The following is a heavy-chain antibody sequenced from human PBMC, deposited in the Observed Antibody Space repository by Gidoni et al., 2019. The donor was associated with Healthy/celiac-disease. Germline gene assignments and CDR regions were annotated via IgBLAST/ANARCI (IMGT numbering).Heavy chain of an antibody. J-gene: IGHJ4*02. CDR3: ARGDSGYDFY. CDR1: GFTFSSYS. D-gene: IGHD5-12*01. Sequence: EVQLVESGGGLVKPGVSLRLSCAASGFTFSSYSMTWVRQAPGKGLEWVSSISSSSSYIYYAGSVKGRFTIYRDNAKNSLYLQMNSLRAEDTAVYYCARGDSGYDFYWGQGTLVTVSS. CDR2: ISSSSSYI. V-gene: IGHV3-21*01.